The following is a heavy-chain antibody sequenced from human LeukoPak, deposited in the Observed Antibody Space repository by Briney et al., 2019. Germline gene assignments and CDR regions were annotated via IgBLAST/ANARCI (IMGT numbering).Heavy chain of an antibody. D-gene: IGHD4-11*01. J-gene: IGHJ4*02. CDR1: GGSFSGYY. CDR3: ARRTTVTIPFGY. V-gene: IGHV4-34*01. Sequence: SETLSLTCAVYGGSFSGYYWSWIRQPPGKGLEWSGEINHSGSTNYNPSLKSRVTISVDKSKNQFSLKLSSVTAADTAVYYCARRTTVTIPFGYWGQGTLVTVSS. CDR2: INHSGST.